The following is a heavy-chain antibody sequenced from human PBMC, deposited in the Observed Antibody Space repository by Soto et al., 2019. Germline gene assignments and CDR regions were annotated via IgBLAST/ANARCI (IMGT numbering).Heavy chain of an antibody. CDR3: ARITIFGVVINPIHHFDY. D-gene: IGHD3-3*01. Sequence: QITLKESGPTLVNPTQTLTLTYTFSGFSLSTSGVGVGWIRQPPGKALEWLALIYWDDDKRYSPSLKSRLTITKDTSKNQVVLTMSNMDPVDTATYYCARITIFGVVINPIHHFDYWGQGTLVTVSS. J-gene: IGHJ4*02. CDR2: IYWDDDK. CDR1: GFSLSTSGVG. V-gene: IGHV2-5*02.